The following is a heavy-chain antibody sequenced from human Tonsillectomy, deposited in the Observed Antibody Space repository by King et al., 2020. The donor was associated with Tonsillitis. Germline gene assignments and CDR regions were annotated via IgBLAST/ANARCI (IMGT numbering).Heavy chain of an antibody. D-gene: IGHD3-22*01. V-gene: IGHV3-33*01. Sequence: VQLVESGGGVVQPGRSLRLSCAASGFTFSSYGMHWVRQAPGKGLEWVAVIWYDGSNKYYADSVKGRFTISRDNSKNTLYLQMNSLRAEDTAVYYCARDQWGRYYYDRSGGFDYWGQGTLVTVSS. J-gene: IGHJ4*02. CDR3: ARDQWGRYYYDRSGGFDY. CDR2: IWYDGSNK. CDR1: GFTFSSYG.